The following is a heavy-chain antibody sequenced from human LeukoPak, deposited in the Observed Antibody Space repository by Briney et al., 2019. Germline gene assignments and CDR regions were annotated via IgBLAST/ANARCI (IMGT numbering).Heavy chain of an antibody. V-gene: IGHV4-59*08. J-gene: IGHJ3*02. CDR2: IYYSGST. Sequence: PSETLSLTCTVSGGSINSYYWSWIRQPPGKGLEWVGSIYYSGSTSYNPSLKSRVTISVDTSKNQFSLKLNSVTAADTAVYYCARRKNSAWSTDAFDIWGQGTMVTVSS. D-gene: IGHD6-19*01. CDR1: GGSINSYY. CDR3: ARRKNSAWSTDAFDI.